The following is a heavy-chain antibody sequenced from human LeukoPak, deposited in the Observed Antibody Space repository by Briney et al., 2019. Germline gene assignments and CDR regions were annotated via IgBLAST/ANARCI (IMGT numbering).Heavy chain of an antibody. D-gene: IGHD2-2*01. CDR3: TSIYCSSTSCYCY. V-gene: IGHV3-73*01. CDR2: IRSKANSYGT. J-gene: IGHJ4*02. Sequence: PGGSLRLSCAASGFPFSGSAMDWVRQASGKGLEWVGSIRSKANSYGTAYAASMKVRFTISRDDSKNTAYLQMNSLKTEDTAVYYCTSIYCSSTSCYCYWGQGTLVTVSS. CDR1: GFPFSGSA.